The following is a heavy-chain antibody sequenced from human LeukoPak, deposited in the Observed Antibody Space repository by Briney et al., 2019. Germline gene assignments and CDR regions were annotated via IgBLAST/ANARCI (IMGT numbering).Heavy chain of an antibody. CDR1: GFTFSNYG. CDR2: IKQDGSEK. CDR3: ARDLTYSDDY. V-gene: IGHV3-7*01. Sequence: PGGTLRLSCAASGFTFSNYGMNWVRQAPGKGLEWVANIKQDGSEKYYVDSVKGRFTISRDNAKNSLYLQMNSLRAEDTAVYYCARDLTYSDDYWGQGTLVTVSS. D-gene: IGHD5-18*01. J-gene: IGHJ4*02.